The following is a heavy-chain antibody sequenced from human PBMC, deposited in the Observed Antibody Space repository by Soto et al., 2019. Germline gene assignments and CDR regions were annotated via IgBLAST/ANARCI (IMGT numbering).Heavy chain of an antibody. V-gene: IGHV3-33*01. D-gene: IGHD3-10*01. CDR3: ARDSHDYGGKFDY. CDR2: IWYDGSNK. J-gene: IGHJ4*02. CDR1: GFTFSSYG. Sequence: GGSLRLSCAASGFTFSSYGMHWVRQAPGKGLEWVAVIWYDGSNKYYADSVKGRFTISRDNSKNTLYLQMNSLRAEDTAVYYCARDSHDYGGKFDYWGQGTLVTVSS.